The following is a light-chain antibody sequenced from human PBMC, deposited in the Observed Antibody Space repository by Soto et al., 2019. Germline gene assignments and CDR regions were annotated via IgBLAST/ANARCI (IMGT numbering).Light chain of an antibody. CDR3: HQYADSLLT. CDR1: QSVSNNY. J-gene: IGKJ4*01. CDR2: GAS. V-gene: IGKV3-20*01. Sequence: EIVLTQSPGTLSLSPGERATLSCRASQSVSNNYLAWYQQKPGQAPRLLIYGASSRATGIPDRFSGSGSGTDFTLTISSLEPEDFAVYYCHQYADSLLTFGGGTKVDIK.